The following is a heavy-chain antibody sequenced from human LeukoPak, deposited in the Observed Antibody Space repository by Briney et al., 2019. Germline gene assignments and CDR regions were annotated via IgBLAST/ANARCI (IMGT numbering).Heavy chain of an antibody. CDR2: IYTTGSAI. Sequence: GGSLRLSCAASGFTFSTYSMVWVRQAPGKGLEWISYIYTTGSAIYYADSVKGRFTISRDNAKNSLYLQMNSLRAEDTAVYYCARYYCGGDCYSGYFDCWGQGTLVTVSS. D-gene: IGHD2-21*02. V-gene: IGHV3-48*04. J-gene: IGHJ4*02. CDR3: ARYYCGGDCYSGYFDC. CDR1: GFTFSTYS.